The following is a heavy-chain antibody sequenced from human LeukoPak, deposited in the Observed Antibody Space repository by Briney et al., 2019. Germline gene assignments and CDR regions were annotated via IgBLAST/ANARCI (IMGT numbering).Heavy chain of an antibody. J-gene: IGHJ6*02. CDR1: GGSISSGDYF. CDR2: IYYSGST. CDR3: ARDLITMVRGPDYYYYYGMDV. Sequence: SETLSLTCTVSGGSISSGDYFWSWIRQHPGKGLEWIGYIYYSGSTYYNPSLKSRLTISVDTSKNQFSLRLSSVTAADTAVYYCARDLITMVRGPDYYYYYGMDVWGQGTTVTVSS. D-gene: IGHD3-10*01. V-gene: IGHV4-31*03.